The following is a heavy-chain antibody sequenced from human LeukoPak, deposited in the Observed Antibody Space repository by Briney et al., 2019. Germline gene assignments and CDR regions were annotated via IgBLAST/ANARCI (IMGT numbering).Heavy chain of an antibody. CDR1: GYTFTGYY. Sequence: EASVKVSCKASGYTFTGYYIHWVRQAPGQGLEWMGRINPNSGGTKYAQKFQGRVTLTRDTSISTAFMELSRLRSDDTAVYYCVREDTRDWFDPWGQGTLVTVSS. V-gene: IGHV1-2*06. J-gene: IGHJ5*02. CDR3: VREDTRDWFDP. CDR2: INPNSGGT.